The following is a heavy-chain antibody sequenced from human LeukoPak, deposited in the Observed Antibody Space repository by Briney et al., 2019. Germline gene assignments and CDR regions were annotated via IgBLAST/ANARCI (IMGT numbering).Heavy chain of an antibody. D-gene: IGHD3-10*01. CDR3: ARALGYAFGESPYFDY. CDR2: ISGSGGST. CDR1: GFTFSSYA. Sequence: SGGSLRLSCAASGFTFSSYAMSWVRQAPGKGLEWVSAISGSGGSTYYADSVKGRFTISRDNSKNTLYLQMNSLRAEDTAVYYCARALGYAFGESPYFDYWGQGTLVTVSS. J-gene: IGHJ4*02. V-gene: IGHV3-23*01.